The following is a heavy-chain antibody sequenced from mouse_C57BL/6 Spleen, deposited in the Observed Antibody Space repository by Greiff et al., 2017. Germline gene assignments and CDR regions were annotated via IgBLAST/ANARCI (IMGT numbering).Heavy chain of an antibody. CDR2: ISSGGDYI. CDR1: GFTFSSYA. D-gene: IGHD1-1*01. Sequence: EVQVVESGEGLVKPGGSLKLSCAASGFTFSSYAMSWVRQTPEKRLEWVAYISSGGDYIYYADTVKGRFTISRDNARNTLYLQMSSLKSEDTAMYYCAKEDGSADYCALDYWGQGTSLTVSS. V-gene: IGHV5S21*01. CDR3: AKEDGSADYCALDY. J-gene: IGHJ4*01.